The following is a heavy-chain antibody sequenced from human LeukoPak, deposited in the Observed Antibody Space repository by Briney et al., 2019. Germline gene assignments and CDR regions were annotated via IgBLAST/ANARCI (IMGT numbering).Heavy chain of an antibody. CDR2: ISYDGSNK. J-gene: IGHJ6*04. CDR1: GFTFSSYG. Sequence: GGSLRLSCAASGFTFSSYGMHWVRQAPGKGLEWVAVISYDGSNKYYADSVKGRFTISRDNSKNTLYLQMNSLRAEDTAVYYCAKENDGILTGYHYYYYGMDVWGKGTTVTVSS. V-gene: IGHV3-30*18. D-gene: IGHD3-9*01. CDR3: AKENDGILTGYHYYYYGMDV.